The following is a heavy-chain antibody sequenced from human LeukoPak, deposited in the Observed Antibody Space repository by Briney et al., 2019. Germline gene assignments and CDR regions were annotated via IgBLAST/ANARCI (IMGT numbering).Heavy chain of an antibody. D-gene: IGHD5-12*01. CDR1: GFTFSSYA. J-gene: IGHJ4*02. Sequence: GGSLRLSCAASGFTFSSYAMSWVRQAPGKGLEWVSAISGSGGSTYYADSVKGRFTISRDNSKNTLYLQMNSLRAEDTAVYYCARVEYSGYDYRFDYWGQGTLVTVSS. V-gene: IGHV3-23*01. CDR2: ISGSGGST. CDR3: ARVEYSGYDYRFDY.